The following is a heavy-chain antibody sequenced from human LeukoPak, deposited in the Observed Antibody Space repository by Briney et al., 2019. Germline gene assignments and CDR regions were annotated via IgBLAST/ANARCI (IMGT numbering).Heavy chain of an antibody. CDR1: GFTFSSYA. V-gene: IGHV3-23*01. J-gene: IGHJ4*02. CDR2: ISGSSSST. D-gene: IGHD5-12*01. CDR3: AKVPYGGYAGFEH. Sequence: GGSLRLSCAASGFTFSSYAMSWVRQAPGKGLEWVSGISGSSSSTHYADSVKGRFTISRDNSKNTLYLQMNSLRAEDTAVYYCAKVPYGGYAGFEHWGQGTLVTVSS.